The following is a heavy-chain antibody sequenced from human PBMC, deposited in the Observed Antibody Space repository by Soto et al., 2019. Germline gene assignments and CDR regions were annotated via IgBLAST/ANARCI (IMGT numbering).Heavy chain of an antibody. CDR2: IKPDESEK. D-gene: IGHD4-4*01. CDR3: VRGGSNCAS. J-gene: IGHJ5*02. V-gene: IGHV3-7*01. CDR1: GFTFSYSW. Sequence: GGSLRLSCTASGFTFSYSWMTWVRQAPGKGLEWVARIKPDESEKKYADSVKGRFSISRDNAKNSMYLQMDSLRGEDAAVYYCVRGGSNCASWGQGTLVTVSS.